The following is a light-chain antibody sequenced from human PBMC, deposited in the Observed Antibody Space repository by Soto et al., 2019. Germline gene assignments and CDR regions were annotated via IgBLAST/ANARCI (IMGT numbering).Light chain of an antibody. Sequence: QSVLTQPASVSGSPGQSITISCTGTSSDVGGYNYVSWYQQHPGKAPKLMIYDVSNRPSGVSNRFSGSKSGNTASLTISGLQAEDEADYYCSSYTSLYVLGTGTKVTV. J-gene: IGLJ1*01. CDR2: DVS. CDR1: SSDVGGYNY. V-gene: IGLV2-14*01. CDR3: SSYTSLYV.